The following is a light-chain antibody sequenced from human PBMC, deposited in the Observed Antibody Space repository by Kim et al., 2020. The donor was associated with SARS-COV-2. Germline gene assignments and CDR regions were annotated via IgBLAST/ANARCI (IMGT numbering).Light chain of an antibody. CDR2: DND. CDR1: NSNIGKNY. J-gene: IGLJ2*01. V-gene: IGLV1-51*01. CDR3: ATWDNSLNGLV. Sequence: GQKVTISCSGSNSNIGKNYVSWYQQRPGTAPKLLIYDNDKRHSGIPDRFSGSKSGTSVTLDITGLQTGDEADYYCATWDNSLNGLVFGGGTQLTVL.